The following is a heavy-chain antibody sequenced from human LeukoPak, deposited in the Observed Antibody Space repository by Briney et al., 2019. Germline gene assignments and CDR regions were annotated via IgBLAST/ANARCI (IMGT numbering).Heavy chain of an antibody. CDR3: ARRYCSGGSCYGGFDP. Sequence: SETLSLTCTVTGGSISSYYVSWIRQHPGKGLEWIGYIYYSGSTYYNPSLKSRVTISVDTSKNQFSLKLSSVTAADTAVYYCARRYCSGGSCYGGFDPWGQGTLVTVSS. CDR1: GGSISSYY. V-gene: IGHV4-59*06. J-gene: IGHJ5*02. CDR2: IYYSGST. D-gene: IGHD2-15*01.